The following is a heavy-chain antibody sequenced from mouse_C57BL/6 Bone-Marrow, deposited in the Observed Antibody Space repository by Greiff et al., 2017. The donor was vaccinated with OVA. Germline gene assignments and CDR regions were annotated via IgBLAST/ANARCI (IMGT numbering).Heavy chain of an antibody. V-gene: IGHV5-12*01. Sequence: DVMLVESGGGLVQPGGSLKLSCAASGFTFSDYYMYWVRQTPEKRLEWVAYISNGGGSTYYPDTVKGRFTISRDNAKNTLYLQMSRLKSEDTAMYYCARHIYFDYWGQGTTLTVSS. CDR2: ISNGGGST. CDR1: GFTFSDYY. CDR3: ARHIYFDY. J-gene: IGHJ2*01.